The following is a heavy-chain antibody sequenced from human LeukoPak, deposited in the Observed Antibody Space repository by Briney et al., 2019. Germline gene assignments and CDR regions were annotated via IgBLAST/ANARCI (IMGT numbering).Heavy chain of an antibody. V-gene: IGHV4-34*01. CDR1: GDSFSGYY. D-gene: IGHD2-15*01. Sequence: SETLSLTCAVYGDSFSGYYWGWIRQPPGKGLEWIGEINHSGSTNYNPSLKSRVTISVDSSKNQLSLNLISVTAADTAVYYCARGPHCSGGSCYSPAFDYWGQGTLVTVSS. CDR3: ARGPHCSGGSCYSPAFDY. J-gene: IGHJ4*02. CDR2: INHSGST.